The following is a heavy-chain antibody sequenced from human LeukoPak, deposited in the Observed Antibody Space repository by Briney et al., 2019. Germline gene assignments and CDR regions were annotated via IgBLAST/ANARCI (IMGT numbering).Heavy chain of an antibody. CDR2: IWYDGSNK. Sequence: GRSLRLPCAASGFTFSSYGMHWVRQAPGKGLEWVAVIWYDGSNKYYADSVKGRFTISRDNSKNTLYLQMNSLRAEDTAVYYCARDRFLDTAMVTGTPGIPPDYWGQGTLVTVSS. J-gene: IGHJ4*02. D-gene: IGHD5-18*01. V-gene: IGHV3-33*01. CDR3: ARDRFLDTAMVTGTPGIPPDY. CDR1: GFTFSSYG.